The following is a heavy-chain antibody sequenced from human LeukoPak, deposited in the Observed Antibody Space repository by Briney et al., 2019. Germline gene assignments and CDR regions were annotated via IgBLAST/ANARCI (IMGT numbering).Heavy chain of an antibody. Sequence: SVKVSCKASGGTFSSYAISWVRQAHGQGLEWMGRIIPILGIANYAQKFQGRVTITADKSTSTAYMELSRLRSEDTAVYYCARGLVGGENRDYWGQGTLVTVSS. CDR1: GGTFSSYA. V-gene: IGHV1-69*04. J-gene: IGHJ4*02. CDR3: ARGLVGGENRDY. D-gene: IGHD1-26*01. CDR2: IIPILGIA.